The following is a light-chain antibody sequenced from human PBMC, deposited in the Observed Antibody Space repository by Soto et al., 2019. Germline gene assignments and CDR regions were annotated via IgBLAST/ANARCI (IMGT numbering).Light chain of an antibody. Sequence: DIQMTQSPSSVSASVGDRVTITCRASQEINSWLAWYQQRPGEAPKLLIYAASNLQRGGPSRFSGTGFGTHFTLTITSLQPEDFATYYCQQTDSFPLTFGGGTTVEIK. CDR1: QEINSW. CDR2: AAS. V-gene: IGKV1D-12*01. J-gene: IGKJ4*01. CDR3: QQTDSFPLT.